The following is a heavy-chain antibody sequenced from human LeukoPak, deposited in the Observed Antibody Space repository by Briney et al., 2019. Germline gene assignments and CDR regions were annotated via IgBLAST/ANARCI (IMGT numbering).Heavy chain of an antibody. CDR2: INPNNGAT. D-gene: IGHD4-17*01. V-gene: IGHV1-2*02. CDR3: ARDLMTTPTWDFDY. J-gene: IGHJ4*02. CDR1: GYTFTSYG. Sequence: ASVKVSCKASGYTFTSYGISWVRQAPGEGLEWMAWINPNNGATHYAQKFQGRVAVTRDTSISTAYMELSSLESDDTAVYYCARDLMTTPTWDFDYWGQGTLVSVSS.